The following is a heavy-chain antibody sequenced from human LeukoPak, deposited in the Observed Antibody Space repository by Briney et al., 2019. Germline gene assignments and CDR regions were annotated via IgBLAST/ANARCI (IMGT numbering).Heavy chain of an antibody. J-gene: IGHJ4*02. CDR2: ISAYNGNT. V-gene: IGHV1-18*01. CDR1: GYTFTSYG. D-gene: IGHD3-3*01. Sequence: ASVKVSCKASGYTFTSYGISWVRQAPGQGLEWMGWISAYNGNTNYAQKLQGRVTMTTDTSTSTAYMELRSLRSDDTAVYYCARGTLTRIFGVVIIQLFDYWGQGTLVTVSS. CDR3: ARGTLTRIFGVVIIQLFDY.